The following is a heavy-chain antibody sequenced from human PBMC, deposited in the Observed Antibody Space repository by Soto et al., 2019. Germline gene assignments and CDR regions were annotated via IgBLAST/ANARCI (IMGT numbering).Heavy chain of an antibody. CDR3: ARGGMYYYDSSGYPYYYYGMDV. D-gene: IGHD3-22*01. J-gene: IGHJ6*02. CDR2: IYYSGST. CDR1: GGSISSGDYY. V-gene: IGHV4-30-4*01. Sequence: QVQLQESGPGLVKPSQTLFLTCTVSGGSISSGDYYWSWIRQPPGKGLEWIGYIYYSGSTYYNPSLKSRVTISVDTSNNQFSLKLSSVPAADTAVYYCARGGMYYYDSSGYPYYYYGMDVWGQGTTVTVSS.